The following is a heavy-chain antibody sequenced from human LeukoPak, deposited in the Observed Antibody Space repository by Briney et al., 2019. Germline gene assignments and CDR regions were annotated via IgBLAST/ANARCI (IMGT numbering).Heavy chain of an antibody. Sequence: GASVKVSCKASGYTFTSYGISWVRQAPGQGLEWMGWISAYNGNTNYAQKLQGRVTMTEDTSTDTAYMELSSLRSEDTAVYYCATDHGVVPAGELDAFDIWGQGTMVTVSS. V-gene: IGHV1-18*01. D-gene: IGHD2-2*01. CDR2: ISAYNGNT. CDR1: GYTFTSYG. J-gene: IGHJ3*02. CDR3: ATDHGVVPAGELDAFDI.